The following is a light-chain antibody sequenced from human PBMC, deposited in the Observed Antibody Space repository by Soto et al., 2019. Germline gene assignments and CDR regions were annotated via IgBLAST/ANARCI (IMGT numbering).Light chain of an antibody. CDR2: KAS. J-gene: IGKJ1*01. Sequence: DIHMTQSHSSLSPAVGDRVTITFRASQSINTWLALYQQKPGKAPKLLIYKASTLKSGVPSRFSGSGSGTEFTLTISSLQPDDFATYYCQHHNSYSEAFGQGTKVDI. CDR1: QSINTW. CDR3: QHHNSYSEA. V-gene: IGKV1-5*03.